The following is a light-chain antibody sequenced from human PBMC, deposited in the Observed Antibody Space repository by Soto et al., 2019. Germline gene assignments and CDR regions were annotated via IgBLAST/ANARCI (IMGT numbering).Light chain of an antibody. V-gene: IGLV2-8*01. CDR2: EVT. CDR3: SSYAGSNNFD. J-gene: IGLJ1*01. CDR1: SSDVGGYYF. Sequence: QSALTQPPSASGSPGQSVTISCTGTSSDVGGYYFVSWYQQHPGKAPKLMIYEVTKRPSGVPDRFSGSRSGSTASLTVSGLQAEDEAYYYCSSYAGSNNFDFGTGTKLTVL.